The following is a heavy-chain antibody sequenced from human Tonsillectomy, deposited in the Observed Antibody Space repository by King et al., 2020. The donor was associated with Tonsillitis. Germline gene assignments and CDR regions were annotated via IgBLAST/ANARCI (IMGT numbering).Heavy chain of an antibody. D-gene: IGHD3-22*01. J-gene: IGHJ4*02. CDR3: ARNRYFYHSSGFYYIDYFDS. CDR2: ISGSCDRS. V-gene: IGHV3-23*04. Sequence: VQLVESGGGFVQPGGSLRLSCAASGFTVITSAMSWCRQAPGEGLAWVSAISGSCDRSSYADSVRGGFTLSRDISKNTRYLHMNSLRADDTSVYYCARNRYFYHSSGFYYIDYFDSWGQGTLLTVSS. CDR1: GFTVITSA.